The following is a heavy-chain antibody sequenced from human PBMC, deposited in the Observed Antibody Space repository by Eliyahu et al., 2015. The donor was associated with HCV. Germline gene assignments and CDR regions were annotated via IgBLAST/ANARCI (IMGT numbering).Heavy chain of an antibody. CDR3: ARGDDSSGVGFDS. V-gene: IGHV4-38-2*01. CDR2: IFQSGNT. D-gene: IGHD3-22*01. CDR1: GFSVTSGHX. Sequence: QLQLQESGPGLLQPSDILTLTCSVSGFSVTSGHXWGWIRQPPGKGLEWVGNIFQSGNTQYNQSLKSRVTISFDTSTNQFSLQLMSVTAADTALYHCARGDDSSGVGFDSWGHGTLVTVSS. J-gene: IGHJ4*01.